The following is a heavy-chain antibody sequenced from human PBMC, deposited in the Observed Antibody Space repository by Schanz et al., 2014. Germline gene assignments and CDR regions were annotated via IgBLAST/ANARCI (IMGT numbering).Heavy chain of an antibody. CDR1: GFTFSDSW. CDR3: ARGTCSSSTCYIIYFDY. D-gene: IGHD2-2*02. J-gene: IGHJ4*02. CDR2: ISRDGTTS. V-gene: IGHV3-11*04. Sequence: VQLVESGGGLVQPGGSLRLSCAASGFTFSDSWMHWVRQAPGKGLEWLSYISRDGTTSYYADSVRGRFVISRDNAKSSLFLQMKGLRAEDTAVYYCARGTCSSSTCYIIYFDYWGQGALVTVSS.